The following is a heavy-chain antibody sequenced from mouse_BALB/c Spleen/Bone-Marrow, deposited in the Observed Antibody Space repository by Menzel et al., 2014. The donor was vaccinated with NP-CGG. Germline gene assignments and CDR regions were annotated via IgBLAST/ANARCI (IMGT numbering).Heavy chain of an antibody. V-gene: IGHV5-6-3*01. CDR2: INTNGGNT. CDR3: ARGLDY. J-gene: IGHJ2*01. CDR1: GFTFSSYG. Sequence: EVKVVESGGGLVQPGGSLKLSCAASGFTFSSYGMSWVRQTPDKRLELVATINTNGGNTYYPDSVKGRFTISRDNAKNTLSLQMSSLKSEDTAMYYCARGLDYWGQGTTLTVSS.